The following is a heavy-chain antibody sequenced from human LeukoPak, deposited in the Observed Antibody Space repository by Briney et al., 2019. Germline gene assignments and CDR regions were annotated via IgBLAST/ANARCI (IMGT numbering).Heavy chain of an antibody. Sequence: ASVKASCKASGYTFTGYYMHWVRQAPGQGLEWMGWINPNSGGTNYAQKFQGWVTMTRDTSISTAYMELSRLRSDDTAVYYCARARIAVAGSKAFDPWGQGTLVTVSS. CDR1: GYTFTGYY. CDR2: INPNSGGT. CDR3: ARARIAVAGSKAFDP. V-gene: IGHV1-2*04. J-gene: IGHJ5*02. D-gene: IGHD6-19*01.